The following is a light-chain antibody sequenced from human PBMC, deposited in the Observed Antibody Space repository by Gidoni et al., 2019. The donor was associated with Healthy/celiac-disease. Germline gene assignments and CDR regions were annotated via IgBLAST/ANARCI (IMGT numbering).Light chain of an antibody. Sequence: SSELTHDPAVSVALGQTVRITCHGDSLRRYYASWYQQKPGQAPVLVIYGKNNRPSGIPDRFSGSSSGNTASLTITGAQAEDEADYYCNSRDSSGNPYVFGTGTKVTVL. CDR2: GKN. CDR3: NSRDSSGNPYV. V-gene: IGLV3-19*01. J-gene: IGLJ1*01. CDR1: SLRRYY.